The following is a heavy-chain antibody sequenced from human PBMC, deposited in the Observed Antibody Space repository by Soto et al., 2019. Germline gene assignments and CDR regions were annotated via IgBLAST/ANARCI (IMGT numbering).Heavy chain of an antibody. CDR3: VRASMPKAHFDS. D-gene: IGHD2-2*01. J-gene: IGHJ4*02. V-gene: IGHV4-4*07. CDR1: GGSIRGYY. CDR2: MHTSGST. Sequence: SETLSLTCTVSGGSIRGYYWSWIRQSAGMGLEWIGRMHTSGSTNYNPSLKSRVTFSVDMSKNQISLKLTSVTAADTALYYCVRASMPKAHFDSWGQGTWSPSPQ.